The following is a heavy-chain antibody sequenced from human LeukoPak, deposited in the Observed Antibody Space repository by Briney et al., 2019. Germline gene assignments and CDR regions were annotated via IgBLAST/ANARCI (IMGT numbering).Heavy chain of an antibody. D-gene: IGHD3-3*01. CDR2: IIPIFGTA. CDR3: ARVGLRFLEWFWFDP. Sequence: SVKVSCKASGGTFSSYAISWVRQAPGQGLEWMGGIIPIFGTANYAQKFQGRVTITADESTSTAYMELSSLRSEDTAVYYCARVGLRFLEWFWFDPWGQGTLVTVSS. J-gene: IGHJ5*02. V-gene: IGHV1-69*01. CDR1: GGTFSSYA.